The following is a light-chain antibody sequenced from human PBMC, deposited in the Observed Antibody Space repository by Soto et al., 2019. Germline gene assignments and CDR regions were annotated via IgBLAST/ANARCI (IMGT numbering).Light chain of an antibody. J-gene: IGLJ3*02. CDR3: SSYAGDNKWV. Sequence: QSVLTHPPSASGSPGQSVTISCTGTSSDVGGSKYVSWYQQHPGKAPKVIIYEVSKWPSGVPDRFSGSKSGNTASLTVSGLQAEDEADYYCSSYAGDNKWVFGGGTKLTVL. CDR2: EVS. CDR1: SSDVGGSKY. V-gene: IGLV2-8*01.